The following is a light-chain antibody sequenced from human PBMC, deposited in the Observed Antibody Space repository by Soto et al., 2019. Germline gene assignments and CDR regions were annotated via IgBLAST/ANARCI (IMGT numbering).Light chain of an antibody. Sequence: DIQMTQSPSSLSASVGDRVTITCRASQSISSYLNWYQQKLGKAPKLLIYDASSLQSGVPSRFSGSGSGTDFTLTISSLQPEDFGTYYCQQSYSTPHTFGQGTKLEIK. V-gene: IGKV1-39*01. CDR3: QQSYSTPHT. J-gene: IGKJ2*01. CDR1: QSISSY. CDR2: DAS.